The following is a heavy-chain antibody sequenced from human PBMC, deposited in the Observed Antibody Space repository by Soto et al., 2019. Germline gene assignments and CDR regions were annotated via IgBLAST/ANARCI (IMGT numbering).Heavy chain of an antibody. CDR2: IYYSGST. CDR1: GGSISSYY. CDR3: ASLSGGDILTGYYISY. V-gene: IGHV4-59*01. D-gene: IGHD3-9*01. Sequence: SETLSLTCTVSGGSISSYYWSWIRQPPGKGLEWIGYIYYSGSTNYNPSLKSRVTISVDTSKNQFSLKLSSVTAADTAVYYCASLSGGDILTGYYISYWGQGTLVTVS. J-gene: IGHJ4*02.